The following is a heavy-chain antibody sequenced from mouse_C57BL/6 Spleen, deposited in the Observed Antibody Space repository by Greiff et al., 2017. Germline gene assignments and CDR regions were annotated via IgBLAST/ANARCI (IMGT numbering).Heavy chain of an antibody. CDR3: ARVFIYYGNGDAMDY. V-gene: IGHV1-26*01. Sequence: VQLQQSGPELVKPGASVKISCKASGYTFTDYYMNWVKQSHGKSLEWIGDINPNNGGTSYNQKFKGKATLTVDKSSSTAYMELRSLTSEDSAVYYCARVFIYYGNGDAMDYWGQGTSVTVSS. D-gene: IGHD2-1*01. CDR2: INPNNGGT. CDR1: GYTFTDYY. J-gene: IGHJ4*01.